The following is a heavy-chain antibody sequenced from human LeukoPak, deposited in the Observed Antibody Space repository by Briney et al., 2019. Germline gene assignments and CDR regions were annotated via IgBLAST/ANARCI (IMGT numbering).Heavy chain of an antibody. Sequence: SETLSLTCTVSGDSISSAYYWGWIRQPPGKGLGWIGSIFHSGSTFYTPSLRSRVTISLDTSKNQFSLKLSSVTAADTAVYYCARDTWKDYYYYYMDVWGKGTTVTVSS. V-gene: IGHV4-38-2*02. CDR3: ARDTWKDYYYYYMDV. CDR2: IFHSGST. J-gene: IGHJ6*03. CDR1: GDSISSAYY. D-gene: IGHD1-1*01.